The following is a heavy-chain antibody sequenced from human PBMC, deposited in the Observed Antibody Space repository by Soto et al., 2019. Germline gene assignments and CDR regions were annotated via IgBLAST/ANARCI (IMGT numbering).Heavy chain of an antibody. CDR2: ISYDGSNK. Sequence: QVQLVESGGGVVQPGRSLRLSCAASGFTFSSYAMHWVRQAPGKGLEWVAVISYDGSNKYYADSVKGRFTISRDNSKNTRYLQMNSLRAEDTAVYYCARGGGLYLDDAFDIWGQGTMVTVSS. D-gene: IGHD3-16*01. CDR1: GFTFSSYA. CDR3: ARGGGLYLDDAFDI. V-gene: IGHV3-30-3*01. J-gene: IGHJ3*02.